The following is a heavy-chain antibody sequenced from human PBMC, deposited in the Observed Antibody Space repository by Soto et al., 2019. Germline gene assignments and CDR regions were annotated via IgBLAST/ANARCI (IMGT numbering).Heavy chain of an antibody. CDR2: IYSIGNT. J-gene: IGHJ6*02. D-gene: IGHD6-19*01. V-gene: IGHV4-34*01. CDR3: RRSSRYSTDV. Sequence: PSETLSLTYAVYGGSFSGYYWRWIRQPPGRGLEWIGSIYSIGNTYYNPSLKSGVTISADTSKNQFSLNLISVTAAGTAVYYCRRSSRYSTDVWGQGITVTVSS. CDR1: GGSFSGYY.